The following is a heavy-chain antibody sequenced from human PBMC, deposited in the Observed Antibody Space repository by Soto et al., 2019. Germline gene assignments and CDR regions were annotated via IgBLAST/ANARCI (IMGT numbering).Heavy chain of an antibody. CDR2: MNPNSGNT. CDR1: GYTFTSYD. D-gene: IGHD3-10*01. J-gene: IGHJ6*02. Sequence: ASVKVSCKASGYTFTSYDINWVRQATGQGLEWMGWMNPNSGNTGYAQKFQGRVTMTRNTSISTAYMELSSLRSEDTAVYYCARGWNVLLWFGESREGMDVWGQGTTVTVYS. V-gene: IGHV1-8*01. CDR3: ARGWNVLLWFGESREGMDV.